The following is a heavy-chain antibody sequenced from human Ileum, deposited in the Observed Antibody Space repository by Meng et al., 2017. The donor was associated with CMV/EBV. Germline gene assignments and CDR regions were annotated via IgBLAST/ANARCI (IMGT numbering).Heavy chain of an antibody. Sequence: FSSFAISWVRQAPGKGLEWMGVIVPIVSISNYAQEFQGRVTITADQSTSTAYMELSGLRSEDTAIYYCARDVHDYSNQGSSYYGLDVWGQGTTVTVSS. J-gene: IGHJ6*02. CDR2: IVPIVSIS. V-gene: IGHV1-69*10. D-gene: IGHD4-11*01. CDR3: ARDVHDYSNQGSSYYGLDV. CDR1: FSSFA.